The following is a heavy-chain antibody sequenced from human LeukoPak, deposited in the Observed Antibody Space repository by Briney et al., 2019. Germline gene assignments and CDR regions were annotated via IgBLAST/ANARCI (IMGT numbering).Heavy chain of an antibody. Sequence: SETLSLTCTVSGGSISSYYWSWIRQPPGKGLECAGYIYYSGSTNYNPSLKSRVTISVDTSKNQFPLKLSSVTAADTAVYYCARGYGSGSYPPAYYGMDVWGKGTTVTVSS. CDR1: GGSISSYY. CDR2: IYYSGST. D-gene: IGHD3-10*01. CDR3: ARGYGSGSYPPAYYGMDV. J-gene: IGHJ6*04. V-gene: IGHV4-59*01.